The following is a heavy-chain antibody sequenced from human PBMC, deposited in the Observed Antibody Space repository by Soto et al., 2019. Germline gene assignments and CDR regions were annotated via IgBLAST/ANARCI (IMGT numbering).Heavy chain of an antibody. J-gene: IGHJ5*02. CDR3: TPRRNSCIGGTCNVWFNP. CDR2: IYGNGDK. V-gene: IGHV2-5*01. CDR1: GFSLTTVAVA. D-gene: IGHD1-26*01. Sequence: QITLRESGPTLVKPTQTLTLTCSFSGFSLTTVAVAVGWIRQPPGRALECVALIYGNGDKYYNPSLNNRLTITQDTSKNQVVLTMTNMDPVDTATYYCTPRRNSCIGGTCNVWFNPLGKGTLVTVSS.